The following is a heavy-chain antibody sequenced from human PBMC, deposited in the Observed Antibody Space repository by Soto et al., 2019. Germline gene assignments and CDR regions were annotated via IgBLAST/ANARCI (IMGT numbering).Heavy chain of an antibody. CDR1: GGSISSGGYY. Sequence: QVQLQESGPGLVKPSQTLSLTCTVSGGSISSGGYYWSWIRQHPGKGLEWIGYIYYSGSTYYNPSLKSRVTISVDTSKNQFSLKLSSVTAAEKAVYYCARVCGGDCHYGMDVWGQGTTVTVSS. V-gene: IGHV4-31*03. D-gene: IGHD2-21*02. CDR2: IYYSGST. CDR3: ARVCGGDCHYGMDV. J-gene: IGHJ6*02.